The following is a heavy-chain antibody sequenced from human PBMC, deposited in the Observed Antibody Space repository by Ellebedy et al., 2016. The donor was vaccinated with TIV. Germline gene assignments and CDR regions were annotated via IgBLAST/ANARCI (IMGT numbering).Heavy chain of an antibody. CDR2: IYYSGST. D-gene: IGHD3-3*01. J-gene: IGHJ3*02. Sequence: SETLSLXCTVSGGSISSYYWSWTRQPPGKGLEWIGYIYYSGSTNYNPSLKSRVTISVDTSKNQFSLKLSSVTAADTAVYYCASRAIFGMGIDAFDIWGQGTMVTVSS. CDR1: GGSISSYY. V-gene: IGHV4-59*01. CDR3: ASRAIFGMGIDAFDI.